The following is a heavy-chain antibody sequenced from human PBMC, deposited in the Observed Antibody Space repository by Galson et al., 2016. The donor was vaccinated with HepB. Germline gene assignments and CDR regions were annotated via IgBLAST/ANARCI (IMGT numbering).Heavy chain of an antibody. J-gene: IGHJ6*03. CDR1: GYTFLSYG. D-gene: IGHD2-2*01. Sequence: SVKVSCKASGYTFLSYGITWVRQAPGQGLEWMGRISAHNGHTNYAQKFQARVTMTTDTSTRTAYMELRGLRSDDTAVYFCARVTACTSPNCFLYYYYYMDVWGKGTTVTVSS. CDR3: ARVTACTSPNCFLYYYYYMDV. CDR2: ISAHNGHT. V-gene: IGHV1-18*04.